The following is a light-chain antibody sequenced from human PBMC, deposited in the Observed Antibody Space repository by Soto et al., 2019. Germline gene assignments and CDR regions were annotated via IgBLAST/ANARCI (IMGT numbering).Light chain of an antibody. V-gene: IGKV3-11*01. Sequence: EIVLTQSPATLSLSPGERATLSCRASQSVSNYLAWHQQQPGQAPRLLIYDASNRASGIPARFSGSGSGTDFTLTISSLDPEDFAVYYCQQRSNWPPVTFGGGTKVEIK. CDR1: QSVSNY. CDR3: QQRSNWPPVT. CDR2: DAS. J-gene: IGKJ4*01.